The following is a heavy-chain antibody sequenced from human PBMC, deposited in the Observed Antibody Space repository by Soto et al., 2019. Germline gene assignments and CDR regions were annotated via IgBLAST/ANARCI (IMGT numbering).Heavy chain of an antibody. J-gene: IGHJ4*02. CDR3: SSGGLHGYTNGGLSYFDY. CDR1: ELSSSNHA. V-gene: IGHV3-23*01. CDR2: ISGSDGGA. Sequence: GGSLRLSCAASELSSSNHAMTWVRQAPGKGLEWVSGISGSDGGAYYADSVKGRFTISRDNSRSTLYLQMNSLSVEDTAVYYCSSGGLHGYTNGGLSYFDYWGQGTLVTVSS. D-gene: IGHD5-18*01.